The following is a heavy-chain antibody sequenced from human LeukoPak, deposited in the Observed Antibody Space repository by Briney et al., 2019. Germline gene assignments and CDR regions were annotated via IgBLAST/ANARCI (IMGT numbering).Heavy chain of an antibody. CDR2: ITWNSGSI. Sequence: GGSLRLSCAASGFTFDDYAMHWVRQVPGKDLEWVSGITWNSGSIGYADSVKGRFTISRDNAKNSLYLQMNSLRAEDMALYYCAKDRTRDGSGSYPNDAFDIWGQGTMVTVSS. CDR1: GFTFDDYA. D-gene: IGHD3-10*01. V-gene: IGHV3-9*03. CDR3: AKDRTRDGSGSYPNDAFDI. J-gene: IGHJ3*02.